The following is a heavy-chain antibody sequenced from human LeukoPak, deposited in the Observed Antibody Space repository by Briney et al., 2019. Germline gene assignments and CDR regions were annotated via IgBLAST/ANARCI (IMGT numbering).Heavy chain of an antibody. D-gene: IGHD5-18*01. CDR3: ARRRDTAMVTF. J-gene: IGHJ4*02. Sequence: SETLSLTCTVSGGSISIYYWSWIRQPPGKGLEWIGYIYDSGSTTYNPSLKSRVTIAVDTSKNQFSLKLSSVTAADTAVYYCARRRDTAMVTFWGQGTLVTVSS. CDR1: GGSISIYY. CDR2: IYDSGST. V-gene: IGHV4-59*12.